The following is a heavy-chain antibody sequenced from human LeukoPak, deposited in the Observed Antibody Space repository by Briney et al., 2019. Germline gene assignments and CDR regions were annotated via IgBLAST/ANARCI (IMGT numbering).Heavy chain of an antibody. J-gene: IGHJ4*02. CDR1: GTSITTDYY. V-gene: IGHV4-38-2*02. D-gene: IGHD3-16*02. Sequence: SETLSLTCSVSGTSITTDYYWGWIRQPLGKGLEWIASIHHSGSTNYNPSLKSRVTISVDTSKNQFSLKLSSVTAADTAVYYCARRRYDYVWGSYRWYYFDYWGQGTLVTVSS. CDR3: ARRRYDYVWGSYRWYYFDY. CDR2: IHHSGST.